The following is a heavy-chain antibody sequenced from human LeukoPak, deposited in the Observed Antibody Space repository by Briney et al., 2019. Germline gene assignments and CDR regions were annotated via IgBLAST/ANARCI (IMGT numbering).Heavy chain of an antibody. V-gene: IGHV6-1*01. D-gene: IGHD3-10*01. CDR3: ARGFYYYGSGSGLGMDV. J-gene: IGHJ6*02. CDR2: TYYRSKWYN. Sequence: SQTLSLTCAISGDSVSSNSAAWNWIRQSPSRGLERLGRTYYRSKWYNDYAVSVKSRITINPDTSKNQFSLQLNSVTPEDTAVYYCARGFYYYGSGSGLGMDVWGQGTTVTVSS. CDR1: GDSVSSNSAA.